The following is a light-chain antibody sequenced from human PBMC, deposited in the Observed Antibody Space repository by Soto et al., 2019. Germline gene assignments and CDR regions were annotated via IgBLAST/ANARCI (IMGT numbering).Light chain of an antibody. Sequence: EMVMTQSPAILSVSPGESATLSCGASQSVNSNYLAWYQQHPGLPPRLLIYGISTRATGIPARFSGSGSGTEFSLTISSLQSEDFAVYYCQQYSKWPITFGQGTRLEI. V-gene: IGKV3-15*01. J-gene: IGKJ5*01. CDR3: QQYSKWPIT. CDR2: GIS. CDR1: QSVNSN.